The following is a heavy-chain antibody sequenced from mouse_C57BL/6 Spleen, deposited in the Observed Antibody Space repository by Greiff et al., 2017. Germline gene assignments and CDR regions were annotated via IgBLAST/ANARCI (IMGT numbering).Heavy chain of an antibody. CDR3: AAAQSPGFAY. CDR1: GYAFSSSW. Sequence: QVQLQQSGPELVKPGASVKISCKASGYAFSSSWMNWVKQRPGKGLEWIGRIYPGDGGTNYNGKFKGKATLTADKSSSTAYMQLSSLTSEDSAVYFCAAAQSPGFAYWGQGTLVSVSA. J-gene: IGHJ3*01. CDR2: IYPGDGGT. V-gene: IGHV1-82*01. D-gene: IGHD3-2*02.